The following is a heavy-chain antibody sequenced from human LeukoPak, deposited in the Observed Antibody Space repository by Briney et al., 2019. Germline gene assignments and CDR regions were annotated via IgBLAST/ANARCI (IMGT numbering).Heavy chain of an antibody. CDR1: GGSISSYY. CDR2: IYHSGST. Sequence: SETLPLTCTVSGGSISSYYWSWIRQPPGKGLEWIGYIYHSGSTYYNPSLKSRVTISVDRSKNQFSLKLSSVTAADTAVYYCAREAARPAGGFDYWGQGTLVTVSS. D-gene: IGHD6-6*01. CDR3: AREAARPAGGFDY. J-gene: IGHJ4*02. V-gene: IGHV4-59*12.